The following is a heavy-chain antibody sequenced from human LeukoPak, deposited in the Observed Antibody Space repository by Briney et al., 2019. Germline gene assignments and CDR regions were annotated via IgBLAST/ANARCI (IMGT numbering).Heavy chain of an antibody. CDR2: IFYSGNT. V-gene: IGHV4-39*01. CDR3: ARLYVLRFLEGSPTSRTVGDAFDI. Sequence: SETLSLTCTVSGGSISSSSYYWGWIRQPPGEGLEGIGSIFYSGNTYYNPSLKSRVTISVDTSKNQFSVKVSSVTAADTAVYYCARLYVLRFLEGSPTSRTVGDAFDIWGQGTMVAVSS. D-gene: IGHD3-3*01. CDR1: GGSISSSSYY. J-gene: IGHJ3*02.